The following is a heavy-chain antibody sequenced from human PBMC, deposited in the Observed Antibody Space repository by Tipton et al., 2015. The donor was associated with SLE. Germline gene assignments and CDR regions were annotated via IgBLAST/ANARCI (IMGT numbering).Heavy chain of an antibody. CDR3: ARGSLYVSGAFDI. CDR1: GGSISSSSYY. D-gene: IGHD3-16*01. CDR2: IYYSGST. V-gene: IGHV4-39*01. J-gene: IGHJ3*02. Sequence: TLSLTCTVSGGSISSSSYYWGWIRQPPGKGLEWIGSIYYSGSTYYNPPLKSRVTISVDTSKNQFSLKLSSVTAADTAVYYCARGSLYVSGAFDIWGQGTMVTVSS.